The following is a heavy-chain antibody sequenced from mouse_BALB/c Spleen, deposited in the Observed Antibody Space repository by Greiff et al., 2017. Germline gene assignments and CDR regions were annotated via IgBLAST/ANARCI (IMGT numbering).Heavy chain of an antibody. CDR3: ARDPPYYYGSSSSWFAY. V-gene: IGHV5-6-3*01. CDR1: GFTFSSYG. CDR2: INSNGGST. Sequence: EVQLVESGGGLVQPGGSLKLSCAASGFTFSSYGMSWVRQTPDKRLELVATINSNGGSTYYPNSVKGRFTISRDNAKNTLYLQMSSLKSEDTAMYYCARDPPYYYGSSSSWFAYWGQGTLGTVSA. J-gene: IGHJ3*01. D-gene: IGHD1-1*01.